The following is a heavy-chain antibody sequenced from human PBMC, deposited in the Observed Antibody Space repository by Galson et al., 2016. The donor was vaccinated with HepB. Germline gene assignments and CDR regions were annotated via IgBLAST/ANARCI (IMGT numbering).Heavy chain of an antibody. D-gene: IGHD5-24*01. Sequence: SETLSLTCAVSGGSFSGYYWTWIRQPPGKGLEWIGEVSHTGRTNYNPSLTSRVTTSIDRSKNQFSLNLSSVTAADTAVYYCARGGILRDGYKLYYYYGLDVWGQGTTVTVSS. CDR1: GGSFSGYY. V-gene: IGHV4-34*01. CDR2: VSHTGRT. J-gene: IGHJ6*02. CDR3: ARGGILRDGYKLYYYYGLDV.